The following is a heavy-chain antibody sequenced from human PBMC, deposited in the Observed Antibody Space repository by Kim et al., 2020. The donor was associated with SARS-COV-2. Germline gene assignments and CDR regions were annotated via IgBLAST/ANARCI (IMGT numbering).Heavy chain of an antibody. D-gene: IGHD3-16*02. Sequence: FQGRVTSTADKSTSTAYMELSSLRSEDTAVYYCARDRGDYVWGSYRSFDYWGQGTLVTVSS. J-gene: IGHJ4*02. CDR3: ARDRGDYVWGSYRSFDY. V-gene: IGHV1-69*04.